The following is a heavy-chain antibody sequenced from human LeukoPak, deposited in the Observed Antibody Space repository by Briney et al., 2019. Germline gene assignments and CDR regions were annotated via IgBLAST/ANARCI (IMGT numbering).Heavy chain of an antibody. CDR2: TYYSGST. CDR3: ARPIIPAYSSGWYY. D-gene: IGHD6-19*01. V-gene: IGHV4-59*08. CDR1: GDSMTSYY. J-gene: IGHJ4*02. Sequence: SETLSLACTVSGDSMTSYYWSWIRQPPGKGLEWIGYTYYSGSTNYNPSLKSRVTISIDTSKNQFSLKMNSVTAADTAVYYCARPIIPAYSSGWYYWGQGALVTVSS.